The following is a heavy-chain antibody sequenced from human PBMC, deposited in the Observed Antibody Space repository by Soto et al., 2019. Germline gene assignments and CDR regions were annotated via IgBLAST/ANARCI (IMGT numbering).Heavy chain of an antibody. CDR2: IYYSGST. D-gene: IGHD3-16*02. V-gene: IGHV4-31*03. J-gene: IGHJ4*02. Sequence: SETLSLTCTVSGGSISSGGYYWSWIRQHPGKGLEWIGYIYYSGSTYYNPSLKSRVTISVDTSKNQFSLKLSSVTAADTAVYYCARHPRGVIVQYYFDYWGQGTLVTVSS. CDR3: ARHPRGVIVQYYFDY. CDR1: GGSISSGGYY.